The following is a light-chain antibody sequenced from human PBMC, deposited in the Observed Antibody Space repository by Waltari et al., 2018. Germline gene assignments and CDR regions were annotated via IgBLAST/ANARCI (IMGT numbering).Light chain of an antibody. Sequence: QSALTQPPSASGSPGQSVTISCPGTSRDVGGYNYGPWYQQHPGKAPKVMIYEVNKRPSGVPDRFSGSKSGNTASLTVSGLQAEDEADYYCSSYAGSNNLLFGGGTKLTVL. CDR2: EVN. V-gene: IGLV2-8*01. J-gene: IGLJ2*01. CDR1: SRDVGGYNY. CDR3: SSYAGSNNLL.